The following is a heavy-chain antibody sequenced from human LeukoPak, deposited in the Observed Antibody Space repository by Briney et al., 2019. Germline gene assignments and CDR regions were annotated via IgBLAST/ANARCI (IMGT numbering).Heavy chain of an antibody. Sequence: SVKVSCKASGGTFSSYAISWVRQAPGQGLEWMGGIIPVFGTSNYAQKFQGRVTITADESTSTAYLEVNSLTSADTAMYYCARDYDSSGPQKNFFDFWGQGTLVTVSS. J-gene: IGHJ4*02. CDR2: IIPVFGTS. CDR3: ARDYDSSGPQKNFFDF. V-gene: IGHV1-69*13. D-gene: IGHD3-22*01. CDR1: GGTFSSYA.